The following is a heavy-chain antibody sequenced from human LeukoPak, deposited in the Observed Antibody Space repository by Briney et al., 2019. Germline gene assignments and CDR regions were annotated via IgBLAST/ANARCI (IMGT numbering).Heavy chain of an antibody. Sequence: GGSLRLSCAASGFTFSKAWMNWVRQAPGKGLEWVSSISTTSDYIYYADSLKGRLTISRDNAKNSLYLQMNSLRAEDTAVYYCARGGIYSQGFDSWGQGTLVTVSS. J-gene: IGHJ4*02. CDR2: ISTTSDYI. V-gene: IGHV3-21*01. CDR3: ARGGIYSQGFDS. CDR1: GFTFSKAW. D-gene: IGHD6-13*01.